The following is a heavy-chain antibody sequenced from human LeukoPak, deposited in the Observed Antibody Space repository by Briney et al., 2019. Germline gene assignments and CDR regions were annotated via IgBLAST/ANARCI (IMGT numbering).Heavy chain of an antibody. CDR2: INTNTGNP. V-gene: IGHV7-4-1*02. Sequence: ASVKVSCKASGYTFTSYSMNWVRQAPGQGLEWMGWINTNTGNPTYAQGFTGRFVFSLDTSVSTAYLQISSLKAEDTAVYYCARTNDYGDETYYFDYWGQGTLVTVSS. CDR1: GYTFTSYS. CDR3: ARTNDYGDETYYFDY. J-gene: IGHJ4*02. D-gene: IGHD4-17*01.